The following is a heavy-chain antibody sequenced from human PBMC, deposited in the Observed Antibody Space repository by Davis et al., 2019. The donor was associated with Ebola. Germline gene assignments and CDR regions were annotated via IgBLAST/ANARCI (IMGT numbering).Heavy chain of an antibody. Sequence: PGGSLRLSCAASGFTFSSYSMNWVRQAPGKGLEWVSYISSSSSTIYYADSVKGRFTISRDNAKNSLYLQMNSLRDEDTAVYYCARVRRPAAIGYYYYGMDVWGQGTTVTVSS. CDR2: ISSSSSTI. D-gene: IGHD2-2*01. V-gene: IGHV3-48*02. CDR1: GFTFSSYS. CDR3: ARVRRPAAIGYYYYGMDV. J-gene: IGHJ6*02.